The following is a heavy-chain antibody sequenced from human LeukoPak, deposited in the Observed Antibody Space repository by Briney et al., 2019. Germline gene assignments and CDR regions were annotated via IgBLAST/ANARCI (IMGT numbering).Heavy chain of an antibody. CDR2: INPNSGST. D-gene: IGHD3-22*01. Sequence: ASVKVSCKASGYTFTGYYMHWVRQAPGQGLEWMGWINPNSGSTNYAQKFQGRVTMTRDTSISTAYMELSRLRSGDTAVYYCARGCPHYYDSSGYYHFDYWGQGTLVTVSS. CDR3: ARGCPHYYDSSGYYHFDY. CDR1: GYTFTGYY. V-gene: IGHV1-2*02. J-gene: IGHJ4*02.